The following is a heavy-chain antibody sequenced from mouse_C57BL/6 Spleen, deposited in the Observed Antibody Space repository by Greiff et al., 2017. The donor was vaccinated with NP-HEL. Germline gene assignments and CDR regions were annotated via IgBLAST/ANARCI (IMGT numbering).Heavy chain of an antibody. V-gene: IGHV1-50*01. Sequence: QVQLQQPGAELVKPGASVKLSCKASGYTFTSYWMQWVKQRPGQGLEWIGEIDPSDSYTNYNQKFKGKATLTVDTSSSTAYMQLSSLTSEDSAVYYCARGDYYSGSSYYFDYWGQGTTLTVSS. CDR3: ARGDYYSGSSYYFDY. CDR1: GYTFTSYW. CDR2: IDPSDSYT. J-gene: IGHJ2*01. D-gene: IGHD1-1*01.